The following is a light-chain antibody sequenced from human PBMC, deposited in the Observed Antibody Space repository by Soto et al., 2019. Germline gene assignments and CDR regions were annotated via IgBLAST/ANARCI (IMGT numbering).Light chain of an antibody. Sequence: EIVLTQSPATLSLSPGERATLSCRASQSVSSYLAWYQQKPGQAPRLLIYDASNRATDIPARFSGSGSGTDFTRTISRLEPEEFAVYCCQQRSNWPLTFGGGTKVDIK. J-gene: IGKJ4*01. V-gene: IGKV3-11*01. CDR1: QSVSSY. CDR2: DAS. CDR3: QQRSNWPLT.